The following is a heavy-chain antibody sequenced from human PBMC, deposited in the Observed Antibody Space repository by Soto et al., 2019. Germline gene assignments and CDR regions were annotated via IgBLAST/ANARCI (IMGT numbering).Heavy chain of an antibody. J-gene: IGHJ3*02. CDR1: GYSFTSYW. Sequence: PGESLKISCKGSGYSFTSYWIGWVRQMPGKGLEWMGIIYPGDSDTRYSPSFQGQVTISADKSISTAYLQWSSLKASDTAMYYCPRPLSIAAPTNAFDIWGQGTMVTVSS. V-gene: IGHV5-51*01. CDR3: PRPLSIAAPTNAFDI. CDR2: IYPGDSDT. D-gene: IGHD6-6*01.